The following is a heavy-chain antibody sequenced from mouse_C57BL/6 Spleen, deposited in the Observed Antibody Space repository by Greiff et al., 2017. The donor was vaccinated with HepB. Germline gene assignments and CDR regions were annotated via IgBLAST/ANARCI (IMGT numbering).Heavy chain of an antibody. Sequence: EVQLQQSGPELVKPGASVKISCKASGYTFTDYYMNWVKQSHGKSLEWIGDINPNNGGTSYNQKFKGKATLTVDKSSSTAYMELRSLTSEDSAVYYCARYEDYDVGGYYFDYWGQGTTLTVSS. CDR2: INPNNGGT. V-gene: IGHV1-26*01. D-gene: IGHD2-4*01. CDR3: ARYEDYDVGGYYFDY. J-gene: IGHJ2*01. CDR1: GYTFTDYY.